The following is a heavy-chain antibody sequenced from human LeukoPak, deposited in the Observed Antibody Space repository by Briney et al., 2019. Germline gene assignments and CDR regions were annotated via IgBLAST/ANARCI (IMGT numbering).Heavy chain of an antibody. D-gene: IGHD1-14*01. CDR1: GFTVSSNY. J-gene: IGHJ5*02. V-gene: IGHV3-53*01. CDR3: ARGDTRKGGWFDP. Sequence: GGSLRLSCAASGFTVSSNYMSWVRQAPGKGLEWVSVIYSGGSTYYADSVKGRFTISRDNSKNTLYLQMNSLRAEDTAVYYWARGDTRKGGWFDPWGQGALFTVSS. CDR2: IYSGGST.